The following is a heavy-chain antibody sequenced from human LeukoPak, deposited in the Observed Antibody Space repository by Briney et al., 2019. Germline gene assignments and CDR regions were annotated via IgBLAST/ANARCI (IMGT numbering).Heavy chain of an antibody. J-gene: IGHJ4*02. V-gene: IGHV1-8*01. CDR1: GYTFTSYD. CDR2: MNPNSGNT. CDR3: ARGILHTTYYYDSSGYRDY. Sequence: ASVKVSCKASGYTFTSYDINWVRQATGQGLEWMGWMNPNSGNTGYAQKFQGRVTMTRNTSISTAYMELSRLRSEDTAVYYCARGILHTTYYYDSSGYRDYWGQGTLVTVSS. D-gene: IGHD3-22*01.